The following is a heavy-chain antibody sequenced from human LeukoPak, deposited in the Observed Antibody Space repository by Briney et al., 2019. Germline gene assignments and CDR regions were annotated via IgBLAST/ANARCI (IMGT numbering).Heavy chain of an antibody. CDR3: ARENGDRVAYYFDY. J-gene: IGHJ4*02. Sequence: SVKVSCKASGGTFSSYAISWVRQAPGQGLEWMGGIIPILGTANYAQKFQGRVTITADESTSTAYMELSSLRSEDTAVYYCARENGDRVAYYFDYWGQGTLVTVSS. D-gene: IGHD3-3*01. V-gene: IGHV1-69*13. CDR2: IIPILGTA. CDR1: GGTFSSYA.